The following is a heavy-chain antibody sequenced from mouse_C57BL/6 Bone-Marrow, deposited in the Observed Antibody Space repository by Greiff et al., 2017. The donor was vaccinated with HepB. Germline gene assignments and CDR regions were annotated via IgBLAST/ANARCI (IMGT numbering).Heavy chain of an antibody. J-gene: IGHJ1*03. CDR1: GFTFSDYG. CDR3: ARGGSSWNWYFDV. Sequence: EVNVVESGGGLVQPGGSLKLSCAASGFTFSDYGMAWVRQAPRKGPEWVAFISNLAYSIYYADTVTGRFTISRENAKNTLYLEMGSLRSEDTAMYYGARGGSSWNWYFDVWGTGTTVTVSS. V-gene: IGHV5-15*01. D-gene: IGHD1-1*01. CDR2: ISNLAYSI.